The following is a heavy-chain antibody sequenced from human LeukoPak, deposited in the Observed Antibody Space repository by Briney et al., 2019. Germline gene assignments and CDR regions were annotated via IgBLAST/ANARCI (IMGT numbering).Heavy chain of an antibody. CDR2: IIPIFGTA. CDR1: GGTFSSYA. J-gene: IGHJ3*02. Sequence: SVKVSCKASGGTFSSYAISWVRQAPGQGLEWMGGIIPIFGTANYAQRFQGRVTITADKSTSTAYMELSSLRSEDTAVYYCARVGPQFAAFDIWGQGTMVTVSS. D-gene: IGHD3-10*01. V-gene: IGHV1-69*06. CDR3: ARVGPQFAAFDI.